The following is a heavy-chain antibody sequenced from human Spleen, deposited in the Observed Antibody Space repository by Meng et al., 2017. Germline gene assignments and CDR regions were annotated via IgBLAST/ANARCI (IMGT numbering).Heavy chain of an antibody. J-gene: IGHJ6*02. V-gene: IGHV1-18*01. D-gene: IGHD1-26*01. Sequence: HVRLVQAGAEVKNPGASVQVACKASGYTFTSYGISWVRQAPGQGLEWMGWISAYNGNTNYAQKLQGRVTMTTDTSTSTAYMELRSLRSDDTAVYYCARFWFEWELSDGMDVWGQGTTVTVSS. CDR3: ARFWFEWELSDGMDV. CDR1: GYTFTSYG. CDR2: ISAYNGNT.